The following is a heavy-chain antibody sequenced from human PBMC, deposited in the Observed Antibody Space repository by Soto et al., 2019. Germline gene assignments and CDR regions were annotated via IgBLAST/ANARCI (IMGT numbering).Heavy chain of an antibody. Sequence: QVQLVESGGGVVQPGRSLRLSCVVSGFTFSRYSMHWVRQAPGKGLEWVALISYDGTTKCYTYSVKGRFSISRDNYKNTLSVHMESLRPEDKDVAYCEKTVRDYTDSPIDYWGQGTRVTVSS. CDR2: ISYDGTTK. CDR1: GFTFSRYS. D-gene: IGHD4-17*01. J-gene: IGHJ4*02. V-gene: IGHV3-30*18. CDR3: EKTVRDYTDSPIDY.